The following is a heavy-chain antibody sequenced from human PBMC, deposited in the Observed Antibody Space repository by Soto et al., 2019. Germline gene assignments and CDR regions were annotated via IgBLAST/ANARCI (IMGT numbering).Heavy chain of an antibody. V-gene: IGHV3-30*18. D-gene: IGHD3-22*01. CDR3: AKDHQPFSGYYHFDY. CDR2: ISYDGSNK. CDR1: GFTFSSYG. Sequence: PGGSLRLSCAASGFTFSSYGMHWVRQAPGKGLEWVAVISYDGSNKYYADSVKGRFTISRDNSKNTLYLQMNSLRAEDTAVYYCAKDHQPFSGYYHFDYWGQGTLVTVSS. J-gene: IGHJ4*02.